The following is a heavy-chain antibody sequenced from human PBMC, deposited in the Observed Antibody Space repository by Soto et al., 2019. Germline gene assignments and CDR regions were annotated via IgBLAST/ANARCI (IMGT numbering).Heavy chain of an antibody. D-gene: IGHD3-9*01. CDR2: ISGSGGST. V-gene: IGHV3-23*01. CDR1: EFTFSNNW. CDR3: AKGRYFGV. J-gene: IGHJ6*02. Sequence: GGSLRLSCAASEFTFSNNWMHWVRQAPGKGLEWVSVISGSGGSTYYADSVKGRFTISRDNSKNTLYLQMNSLRAEDTAVYYCAKGRYFGVWGQGTTVTVSS.